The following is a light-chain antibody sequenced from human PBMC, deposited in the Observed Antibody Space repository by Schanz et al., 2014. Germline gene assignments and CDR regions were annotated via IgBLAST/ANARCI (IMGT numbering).Light chain of an antibody. CDR2: DAS. CDR3: QQYDIAPLT. CDR1: QSVSSSY. J-gene: IGKJ4*01. Sequence: EIVLTQSPGSLSLSPGERATLSCRASQSVSSSYLAWYQQKPGQAPRLLIHDASNRATGIPARFSGSGSGTDFTLTISRLQPEDFAVYYCQQYDIAPLTFGGGTKVEIK. V-gene: IGKV3-20*01.